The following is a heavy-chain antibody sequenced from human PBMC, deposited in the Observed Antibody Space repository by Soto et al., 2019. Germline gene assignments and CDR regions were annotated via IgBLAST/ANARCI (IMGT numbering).Heavy chain of an antibody. Sequence: SETLSLTCTVSGGSISSYYWSWIRQPPGKGLEWIGYIYYSGSTNYNPSLKSRVTISVDTSKNQFSLKLSSVTAADTAVYYCARLQRGFGSSGFDYWGQGTLVTVSS. D-gene: IGHD3-10*01. J-gene: IGHJ4*02. V-gene: IGHV4-59*01. CDR2: IYYSGST. CDR3: ARLQRGFGSSGFDY. CDR1: GGSISSYY.